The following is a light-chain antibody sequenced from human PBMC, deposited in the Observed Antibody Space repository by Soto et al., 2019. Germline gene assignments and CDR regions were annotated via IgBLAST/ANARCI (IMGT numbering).Light chain of an antibody. CDR3: QQYYSTPRALT. CDR1: QSVLYSSNNKNY. J-gene: IGKJ4*01. V-gene: IGKV4-1*01. CDR2: WAS. Sequence: DIVMTQSPDSLAVSLGERATINCKSSQSVLYSSNNKNYLAWYQQKPGQPPKLLIYWASTRESGVPDRFSGSGSGTDLTLTISSLQAEDVAVYYCQQYYSTPRALTFGGGTKVEIK.